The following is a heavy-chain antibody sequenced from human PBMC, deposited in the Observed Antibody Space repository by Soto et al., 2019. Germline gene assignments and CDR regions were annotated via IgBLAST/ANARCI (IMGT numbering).Heavy chain of an antibody. CDR1: GGTFSSCA. CDR2: IIPILGTA. J-gene: IGHJ4*02. Sequence: GASVKVSCKASGGTFSSCAISWVRQAPGQGLEWMGGIIPILGTANYAQKVQGRVTITADESTSTAYMELSSLRSEDTAVYYCARGNWYYYDSSGYSPYFDYWGQGTLVTVSS. D-gene: IGHD3-22*01. V-gene: IGHV1-69*13. CDR3: ARGNWYYYDSSGYSPYFDY.